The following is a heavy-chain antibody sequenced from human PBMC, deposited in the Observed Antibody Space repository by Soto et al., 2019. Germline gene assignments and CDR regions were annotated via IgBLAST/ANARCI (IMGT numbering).Heavy chain of an antibody. V-gene: IGHV4-4*02. Sequence: ETLSLTCAVSSGSISSSNWWSWVRQPPGKGLEWIGEIYHSGSTNYNPSLKSRVTISVDKSKNQFSLKLSSVTAADTAVYYCASNWNDDSYYSFEIRRQGTTVPVSS. CDR2: IYHSGST. CDR1: SGSISSSNW. J-gene: IGHJ3*02. CDR3: ASNWNDDSYYSFEI. D-gene: IGHD1-1*01.